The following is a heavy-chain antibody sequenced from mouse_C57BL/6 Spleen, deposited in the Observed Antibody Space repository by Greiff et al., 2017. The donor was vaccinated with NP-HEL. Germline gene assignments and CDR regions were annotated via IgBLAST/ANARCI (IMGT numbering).Heavy chain of an antibody. J-gene: IGHJ3*01. CDR1: GYTFTSYW. Sequence: QVQLQQPGAELVKPGASVKLSCKASGYTFTSYWMQWVKQRPGQGLEWIGEIDPSDSYTNYNQKFKGKATLTVDTSSSTAYMQLSSLTSEDSAVYYCARSGYGSFAYWGQGTLVTVSA. V-gene: IGHV1-50*01. CDR2: IDPSDSYT. D-gene: IGHD2-2*01. CDR3: ARSGYGSFAY.